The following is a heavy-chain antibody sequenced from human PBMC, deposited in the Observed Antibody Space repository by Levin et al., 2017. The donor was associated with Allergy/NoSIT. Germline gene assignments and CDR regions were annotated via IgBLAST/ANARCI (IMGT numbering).Heavy chain of an antibody. CDR2: INPNSGGT. Sequence: GESLKISCKASGYTFTGYYMHWVRQAPGQGLEWMGRINPNSGGTNYAQKFQGRVTMTRDTSISTAYMELSRLRSDDTAVYYCARDAVPGAYDDFWSGNNWFDPWGQGTLVTVSS. V-gene: IGHV1-2*06. J-gene: IGHJ5*02. CDR3: ARDAVPGAYDDFWSGNNWFDP. D-gene: IGHD3-3*01. CDR1: GYTFTGYY.